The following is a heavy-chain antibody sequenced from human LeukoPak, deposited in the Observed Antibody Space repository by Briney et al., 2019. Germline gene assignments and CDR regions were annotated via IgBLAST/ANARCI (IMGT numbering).Heavy chain of an antibody. CDR1: GGSVSSGGYY. CDR3: AREASRSSGYYSSAFDI. D-gene: IGHD3-22*01. Sequence: SETLSLTCTVSGGSVSSGGYYWNWIRQPPGKGLEWIGYIYYSGSTYYNPSLKSRVTISVDTSKNQFSLKLSSVTAADTAVYYCAREASRSSGYYSSAFDIWGQGTMVTVSS. J-gene: IGHJ3*02. CDR2: IYYSGST. V-gene: IGHV4-61*08.